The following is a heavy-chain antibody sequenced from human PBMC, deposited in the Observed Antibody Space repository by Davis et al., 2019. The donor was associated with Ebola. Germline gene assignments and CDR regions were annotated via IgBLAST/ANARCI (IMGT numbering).Heavy chain of an antibody. CDR3: ARDSRDFWSGGHYYYYGMDV. J-gene: IGHJ6*02. Sequence: SVKVSCKASGGTFSSYAISWVRQAPGQGLEWMGGIIPIFGTANYAQKFQGRVTITADESTSTAYMELSSLRSEDTAVYYCARDSRDFWSGGHYYYYGMDVWGQGTTVTVSS. CDR1: GGTFSSYA. V-gene: IGHV1-69*13. D-gene: IGHD3-3*01. CDR2: IIPIFGTA.